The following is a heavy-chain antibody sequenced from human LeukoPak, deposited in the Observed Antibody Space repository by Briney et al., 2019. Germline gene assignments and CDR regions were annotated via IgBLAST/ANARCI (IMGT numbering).Heavy chain of an antibody. CDR1: GGSISSYY. D-gene: IGHD4-23*01. Sequence: SETLSLTCTVSGGSISSYYWSWIRQPPGKGLEWIGYIYYSGSTNYNPSLKSRVTISVDTSKNQFSLKLSSVTAADTAVYYCARDHSTVVTEVYAFDIWGQGTMVTVSS. J-gene: IGHJ3*02. V-gene: IGHV4-59*12. CDR3: ARDHSTVVTEVYAFDI. CDR2: IYYSGST.